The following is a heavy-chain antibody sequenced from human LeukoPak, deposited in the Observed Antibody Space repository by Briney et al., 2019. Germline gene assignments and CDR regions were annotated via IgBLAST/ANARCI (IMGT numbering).Heavy chain of an antibody. V-gene: IGHV3-74*01. J-gene: IGHJ4*02. Sequence: GGSLRLSCAASGFTFSSYWMHWVRQAPGKGLVWVSRINSDGSSTSYADSVKGRFTISRDNAKNSLYLQMNSLRAEDMALYYCAKDSRPFIAVAGTDSFDYWGQGTLVTVSS. CDR3: AKDSRPFIAVAGTDSFDY. CDR1: GFTFSSYW. CDR2: INSDGSST. D-gene: IGHD6-19*01.